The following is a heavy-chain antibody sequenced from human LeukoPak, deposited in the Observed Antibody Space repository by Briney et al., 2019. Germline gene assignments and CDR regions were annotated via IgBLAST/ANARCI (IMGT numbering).Heavy chain of an antibody. V-gene: IGHV1-46*01. J-gene: IGHJ5*02. CDR1: GYTFTSYY. CDR2: INPSGGST. D-gene: IGHD2-15*01. Sequence: ASVKVSCKASGYTFTSYYMHWVRQAPGQGLEWMGIINPSGGSTSYAQKFQGRVTITADESTSTAYMELSSLRSEDTAVYYCAREIRPAGWVRDQLLLGGWFDPWGQGTLVTVSS. CDR3: AREIRPAGWVRDQLLLGGWFDP.